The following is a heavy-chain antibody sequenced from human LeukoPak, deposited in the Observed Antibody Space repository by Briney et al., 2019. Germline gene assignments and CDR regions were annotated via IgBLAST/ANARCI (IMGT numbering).Heavy chain of an antibody. CDR1: GFTFSSYE. CDR3: AREDYDFWSAYYTAAAFDY. Sequence: PGGSLRLSCAASGFTFSSYEMNWVRQAPGKGLEWVSYISSSGSTMYYADSVKGRFTISRDNAKNSLYLQMNSLRVEDTAVYYCAREDYDFWSAYYTAAAFDYWGQGTLVTVSS. J-gene: IGHJ4*02. V-gene: IGHV3-48*03. D-gene: IGHD3-3*01. CDR2: ISSSGSTM.